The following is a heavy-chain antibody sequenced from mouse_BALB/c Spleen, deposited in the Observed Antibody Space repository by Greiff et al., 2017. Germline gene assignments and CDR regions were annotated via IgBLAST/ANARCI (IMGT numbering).Heavy chain of an antibody. J-gene: IGHJ4*01. D-gene: IGHD1-1*01. V-gene: IGHV2-6-7*01. CDR2: IWGDGST. CDR1: GFSLTGYG. Sequence: QVQLKESGPGLVAPSQSLSITCTVSGFSLTGYGVNWVRQPPGKGLEWLGMIWGDGSTDYNSALKSRLSISKDNSKSQVFLKMNSLQTDDTARYYCARDEKGYYYGSSYVSYAMDYWGQGTSVTVSS. CDR3: ARDEKGYYYGSSYVSYAMDY.